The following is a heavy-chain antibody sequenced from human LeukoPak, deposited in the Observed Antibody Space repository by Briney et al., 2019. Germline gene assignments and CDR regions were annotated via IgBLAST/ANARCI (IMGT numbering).Heavy chain of an antibody. CDR3: ARGVNSSGYSVNYY. CDR1: GYTFTTYA. V-gene: IGHV1-3*04. D-gene: IGHD3-22*01. J-gene: IGHJ4*02. CDR2: INTGNGNT. Sequence: GASVKVSCKASGYTFTTYAIHWVRQAPGQSLEWMAWINTGNGNTKYSQKFQGRVTITADKSTSTAHMELSSLRSEDTAVYYCARGVNSSGYSVNYYWGQGTLVTLSS.